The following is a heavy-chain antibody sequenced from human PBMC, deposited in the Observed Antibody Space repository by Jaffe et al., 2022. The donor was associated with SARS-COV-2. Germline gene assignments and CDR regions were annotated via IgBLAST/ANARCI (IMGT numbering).Heavy chain of an antibody. Sequence: QVQLVESGGGVVQPGRSLRLSCAASGFTFSSYGMHWVRQAPGKGLEWVAVISYDGSNKYYADSVKGRFTISRDNSKNTLYLQMNSLRAEDTAVYYCAKESYCSSTSCPQGFGYYYGMDVWGQGTTVTVSS. CDR1: GFTFSSYG. V-gene: IGHV3-30*18. D-gene: IGHD2-2*01. CDR3: AKESYCSSTSCPQGFGYYYGMDV. J-gene: IGHJ6*02. CDR2: ISYDGSNK.